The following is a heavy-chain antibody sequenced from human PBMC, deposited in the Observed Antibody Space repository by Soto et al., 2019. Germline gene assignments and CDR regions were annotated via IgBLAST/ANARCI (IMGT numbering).Heavy chain of an antibody. Sequence: PSETLSLTCTVSGASISTYYWGWIRQPPGKGLEWIGYIYYSGSTNYSPSIKSRVTISVDASKNQFSLQLSSVTAADTAVYYCARDRAYSSGWDRYYYGMDVWGQGTTVTVSS. CDR3: ARDRAYSSGWDRYYYGMDV. D-gene: IGHD6-19*01. V-gene: IGHV4-59*01. J-gene: IGHJ6*02. CDR2: IYYSGST. CDR1: GASISTYY.